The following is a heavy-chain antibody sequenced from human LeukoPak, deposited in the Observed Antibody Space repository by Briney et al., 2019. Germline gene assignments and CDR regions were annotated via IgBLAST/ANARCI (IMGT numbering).Heavy chain of an antibody. CDR1: GFTFSSYS. J-gene: IGHJ4*02. CDR3: ARVLVGGYSYGYPNGAEDY. D-gene: IGHD5-18*01. CDR2: ISSSSSYI. Sequence: GGSLRLSCAASGFTFSSYSMNWVRQAPGKGLEWVSSISSSSSYIYYADSVKGRFTISRDNAKNSLYLQMNSLRAEDTAVYYCARVLVGGYSYGYPNGAEDYWGQGTLVTVSA. V-gene: IGHV3-21*01.